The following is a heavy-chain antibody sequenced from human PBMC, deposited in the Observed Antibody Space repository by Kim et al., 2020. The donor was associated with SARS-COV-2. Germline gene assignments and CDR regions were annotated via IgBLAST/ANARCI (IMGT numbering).Heavy chain of an antibody. CDR3: AKDQEMATVNEPFDY. D-gene: IGHD4-4*01. CDR2: IAYDGSNK. Sequence: GGSLRLSCAASGFTFSNYGMHWVRQAPGKGLEWVAVIAYDGSNKYYADSVKGRFTISRDNSKNRLYLQMNSLRAEDTAVYYCAKDQEMATVNEPFDYWGQGTLVTVSS. J-gene: IGHJ4*02. CDR1: GFTFSNYG. V-gene: IGHV3-30*18.